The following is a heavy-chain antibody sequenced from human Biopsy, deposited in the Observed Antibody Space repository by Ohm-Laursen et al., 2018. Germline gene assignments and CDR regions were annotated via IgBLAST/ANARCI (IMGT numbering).Heavy chain of an antibody. V-gene: IGHV3-21*06. CDR2: ITGGGNYI. Sequence: SLRLSCAASGVTLSGYAMNWVRQAPGKGLEWVSSITGGGNYINYADSVRGRFTISRDNSKNSVYLVMSSLRAEDTAVYFCATAADAPPYFDLWGRGTVVTVSS. J-gene: IGHJ4*02. CDR3: ATAADAPPYFDL. D-gene: IGHD6-13*01. CDR1: GVTLSGYA.